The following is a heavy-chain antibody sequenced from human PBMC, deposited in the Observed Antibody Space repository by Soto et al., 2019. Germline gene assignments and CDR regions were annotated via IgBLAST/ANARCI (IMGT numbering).Heavy chain of an antibody. CDR2: IIPILDTT. J-gene: IGHJ4*02. CDR3: ASGGTTVNRRFDF. D-gene: IGHD4-4*01. Sequence: SVKVSCKASGGTSSSYAITWMRQAPGQGLEWMGGIIPILDTTDYAQKFQGRVTFTADESTSTVYMELSSLTSEDTAVYYCASGGTTVNRRFDFWGQGTLVTVSS. V-gene: IGHV1-69*13. CDR1: GGTSSSYA.